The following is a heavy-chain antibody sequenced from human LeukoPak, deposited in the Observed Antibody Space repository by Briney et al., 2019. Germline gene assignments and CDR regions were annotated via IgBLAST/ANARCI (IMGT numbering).Heavy chain of an antibody. CDR1: GGSISSSHYY. V-gene: IGHV4-39*01. D-gene: IGHD3-10*01. CDR2: IYYSGTT. Sequence: SETLSLTXSVSGGSISSSHYYWGWIRQPPGKGLEWIGTIYYSGTTYYNPSLESRVTISEDTSKNQFSLTLRSVTAADTAVYYCARQISDYYYYYIDVWGKGTTVTVPS. J-gene: IGHJ6*03. CDR3: ARQISDYYYYYIDV.